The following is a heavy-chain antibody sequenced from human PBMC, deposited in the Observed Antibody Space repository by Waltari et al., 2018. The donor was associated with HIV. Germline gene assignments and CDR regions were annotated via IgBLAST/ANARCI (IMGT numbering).Heavy chain of an antibody. D-gene: IGHD2-2*02. V-gene: IGHV6-1*01. CDR3: VRDGPHAGYIGYFDY. CDR2: TYYRTKWFN. J-gene: IGHJ4*02. CDR1: GDNLSNDRAA. Sequence: QVQLQQSGPGLVRPSQTLSLTCAISGDNLSNDRAAWNWIRQSTSGGLEWLGRTYYRTKWFNDDAGSASGHINSNPHTSNTQFSLPLNSVTPDDTAVYFCVRDGPHAGYIGYFDYWGQGSLVTVSS.